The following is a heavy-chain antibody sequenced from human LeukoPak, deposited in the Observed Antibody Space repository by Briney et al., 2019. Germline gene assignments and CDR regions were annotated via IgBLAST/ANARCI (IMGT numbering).Heavy chain of an antibody. D-gene: IGHD6-19*01. CDR2: INHGGST. J-gene: IGHJ3*01. CDR1: GGSFSGYY. V-gene: IGHV4-34*01. CDR3: ARGLTFRGGWYGAFDF. Sequence: PSETLPLTCAVSGGSFSGYYWSWIRQPPGKGLEWIGEINHGGSTNYNPSLKSRVTVSVDTSKNQFSLKLSSVTAADTAVYYCARGLTFRGGWYGAFDFWGQGTMVTVSS.